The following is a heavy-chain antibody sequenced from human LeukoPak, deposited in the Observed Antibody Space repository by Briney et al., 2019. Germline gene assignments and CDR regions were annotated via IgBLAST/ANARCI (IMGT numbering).Heavy chain of an antibody. CDR3: ASGPRYCSGGSCYPHRFDP. Sequence: GASVKVSCKASGYTFTSYAMNWVRQAPGQGLEWMGWINTNTGNPTYAQGFTGRFVFSLDTSVSTAYLQISSLKAEDTAVYYCASGPRYCSGGSCYPHRFDPWGQGTLVTVSS. J-gene: IGHJ5*02. CDR1: GYTFTSYA. D-gene: IGHD2-15*01. CDR2: INTNTGNP. V-gene: IGHV7-4-1*02.